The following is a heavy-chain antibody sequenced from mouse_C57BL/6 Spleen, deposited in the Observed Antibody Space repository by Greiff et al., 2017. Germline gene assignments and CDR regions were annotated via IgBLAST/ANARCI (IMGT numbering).Heavy chain of an antibody. CDR3: ARRDSSGLGAYAMDY. D-gene: IGHD3-2*02. Sequence: QVQLKQPGAELVKPGASVKMSCKASGYTFTSYWITWVKQRPGQGLEWIGDIYPGSGSTNYNEKFKSKATLTVDTSSSTAYMQLSSLTSEDSAVYYCARRDSSGLGAYAMDYWGQGTSVTVSS. J-gene: IGHJ4*01. CDR1: GYTFTSYW. CDR2: IYPGSGST. V-gene: IGHV1-55*01.